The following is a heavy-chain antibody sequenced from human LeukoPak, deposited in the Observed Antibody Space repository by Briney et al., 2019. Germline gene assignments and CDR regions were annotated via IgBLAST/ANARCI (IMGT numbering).Heavy chain of an antibody. CDR3: ASAREYCGSAECYEYFQH. D-gene: IGHD2-21*01. Sequence: SGGSLRLSCAASGFSVGTNSMSWVRQSPGKGLEWVSVIYSGGSTYYADSVNGRFTISRDNSRNTLSLQMNGLRAEDTALYYCASAREYCGSAECYEYFQHWGQGTLVTVS. V-gene: IGHV3-53*01. CDR1: GFSVGTNS. CDR2: IYSGGST. J-gene: IGHJ1*01.